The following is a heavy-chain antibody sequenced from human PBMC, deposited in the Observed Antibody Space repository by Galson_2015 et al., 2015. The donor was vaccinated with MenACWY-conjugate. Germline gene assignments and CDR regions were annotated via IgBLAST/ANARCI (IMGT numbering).Heavy chain of an antibody. J-gene: IGHJ5*02. Sequence: SLRLSCAASGFTFNSHAMSWVRQAPGKGLEWVSGISGSGDNTYYADFVKGRFTISRDNFKNTLYLQMYSLRAEDTAIYYCAKESHHILTGFSRRFDPWGQGTLVTVSS. CDR3: AKESHHILTGFSRRFDP. CDR1: GFTFNSHA. D-gene: IGHD3-9*01. V-gene: IGHV3-23*01. CDR2: ISGSGDNT.